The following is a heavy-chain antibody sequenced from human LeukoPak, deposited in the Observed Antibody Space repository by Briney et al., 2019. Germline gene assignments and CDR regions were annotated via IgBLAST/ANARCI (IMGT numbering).Heavy chain of an antibody. CDR1: GFTLSSFG. CDR3: AKDADTATIIYWYFDL. J-gene: IGHJ2*01. CDR2: ISDDGSNT. Sequence: GGSLRLSCTASGFTLSSFGMHWVRQAPGKGLEGVAVISDDGSNTYYADSVKGRFTISRDNYKNTLYLQLNSLRTEDTAVYYCAKDADTATIIYWYFDLWGRGTLVTVPS. V-gene: IGHV3-30*18. D-gene: IGHD5-18*01.